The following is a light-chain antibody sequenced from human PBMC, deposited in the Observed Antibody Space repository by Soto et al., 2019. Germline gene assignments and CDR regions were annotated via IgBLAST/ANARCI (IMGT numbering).Light chain of an antibody. CDR2: AAS. CDR3: PHYNYWRWT. J-gene: IGKJ1*01. Sequence: EIVMTQSPATLSVSPGEGATLSCRASQSISSKLAWYQQKPGQAPKLLIYAASTRATGVPARFSGSGSGTEFTLTISSLQSEELAVYYCPHYNYWRWTFGQGTKVEIK. V-gene: IGKV3-15*01. CDR1: QSISSK.